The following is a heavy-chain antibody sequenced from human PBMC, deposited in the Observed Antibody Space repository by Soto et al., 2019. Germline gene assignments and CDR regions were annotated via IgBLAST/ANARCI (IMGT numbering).Heavy chain of an antibody. CDR1: GGSISSSSYY. V-gene: IGHV4-39*01. CDR3: GGRFRLGSHFND. Sequence: PSETLSLTCTVSGGSISSSSYYWGWIRQPPGKGLEWIGSIYYSGSTYYNPSLKSRVTISVDTSKNQFSLKLSSVTAADTAVYYWGGRFRLGSHFNDGGREPLVTVSS. J-gene: IGHJ4*02. D-gene: IGHD3-16*01. CDR2: IYYSGST.